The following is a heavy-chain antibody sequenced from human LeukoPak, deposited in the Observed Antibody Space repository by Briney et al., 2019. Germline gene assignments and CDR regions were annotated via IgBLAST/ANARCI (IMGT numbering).Heavy chain of an antibody. D-gene: IGHD1-26*01. CDR3: ARDRGSGSYYGGGIDY. CDR2: IYYSGST. J-gene: IGHJ4*02. CDR1: GGSISSYY. Sequence: PSETLSLTCTVSGGSISSYYWSWIRQPPGKGLEWIGYIYYSGSTNYNPSLKSRVTISVDTSKNQFSLKLSSVTAADTAVYYCARDRGSGSYYGGGIDYWGQGTLVTVSS. V-gene: IGHV4-59*01.